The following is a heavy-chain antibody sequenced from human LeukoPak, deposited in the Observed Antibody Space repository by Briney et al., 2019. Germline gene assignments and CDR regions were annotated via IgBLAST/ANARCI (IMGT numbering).Heavy chain of an antibody. Sequence: ASVKVSCKASGGTFSSYTISWVRQAPGQGLEWMGRIIPILGIANYAQKFQGRVTITADKSTSTAYMELSSLRSEDTAVYYCARDHSVSRGSYFYWGQGTLVTVSS. CDR1: GGTFSSYT. CDR2: IIPILGIA. J-gene: IGHJ4*02. D-gene: IGHD1-26*01. CDR3: ARDHSVSRGSYFY. V-gene: IGHV1-69*04.